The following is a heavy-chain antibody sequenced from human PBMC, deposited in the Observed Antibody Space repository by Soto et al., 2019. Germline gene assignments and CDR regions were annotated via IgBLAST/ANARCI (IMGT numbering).Heavy chain of an antibody. CDR3: ARHPFGGYAFDS. CDR2: VFYTGST. D-gene: IGHD3-16*01. Sequence: QLQLQESGPGLLKPSETLSLTCTVSGVSINTNVHYWAWVRQSPGKGLEWIGSVFYTGSTYHSPSLESRVSISVDTPDNRFSLKVTSVTAADTGIYFCARHPFGGYAFDSWGQGTLVTVSS. CDR1: GVSINTNVHY. V-gene: IGHV4-39*01. J-gene: IGHJ4*02.